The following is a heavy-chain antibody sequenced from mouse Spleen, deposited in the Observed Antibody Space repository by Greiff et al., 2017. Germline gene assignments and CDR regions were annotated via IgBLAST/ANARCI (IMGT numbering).Heavy chain of an antibody. CDR3: ARGGLRLRPYAMDY. J-gene: IGHJ4*01. CDR1: GYTFTDYN. Sequence: VQLQQSGPELVKPGASVKMSCKASGYTFTDYNMHWVKQSHGKSLEWIGYINPNNGGTSYNQKFKGKATLTVNKSSSTAYMELRSLTSEDSAVYYCARGGLRLRPYAMDYWGQGTSVTVSS. V-gene: IGHV1-22*01. CDR2: INPNNGGT. D-gene: IGHD1-2*01.